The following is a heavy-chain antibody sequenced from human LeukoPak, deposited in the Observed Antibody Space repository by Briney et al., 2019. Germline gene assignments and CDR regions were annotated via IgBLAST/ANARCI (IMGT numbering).Heavy chain of an antibody. D-gene: IGHD3-10*01. CDR2: IIPIFGTA. Sequence: GASVKVSCKASGGTFSSYAISWVRQAPGQGLEWMGGIIPIFGTANYAQKFQGRVTITADESTSTAYMELSSLRSEDTAVYYCARCPRRFGELLYPWYFDYWGQGTLVTVSS. CDR1: GGTFSSYA. CDR3: ARCPRRFGELLYPWYFDY. V-gene: IGHV1-69*13. J-gene: IGHJ4*02.